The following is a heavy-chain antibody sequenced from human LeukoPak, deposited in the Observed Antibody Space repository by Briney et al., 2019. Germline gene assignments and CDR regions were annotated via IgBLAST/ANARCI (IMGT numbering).Heavy chain of an antibody. Sequence: GASVKVSCKASGYTFTGYFMHWVRQAPGQGLEWMGWINPSGGSTNYAQKFQGRVTMTRDTSTSTVYMELSSLRSEDTAVYFCARDVGGSVSWLLRWGQGTLVTVSS. D-gene: IGHD2-21*02. J-gene: IGHJ4*02. CDR2: INPSGGST. CDR3: ARDVGGSVSWLLR. CDR1: GYTFTGYF. V-gene: IGHV1-46*01.